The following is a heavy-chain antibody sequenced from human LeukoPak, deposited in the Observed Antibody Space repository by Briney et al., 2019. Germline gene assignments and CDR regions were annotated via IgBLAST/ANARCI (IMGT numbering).Heavy chain of an antibody. CDR3: ASSAGRDGYNG. CDR1: GGSISSYY. CDR2: IYYSGST. J-gene: IGHJ4*02. Sequence: SETLSLTCTVSGGSISSYYWSWIRQPPGKGLEWIGYIYYSGSTNYNPSLKSRVTISVDTSKNQFSLKLSSVTTADTAVYYCASSAGRDGYNGWGQGTLVTVSS. D-gene: IGHD5-24*01. V-gene: IGHV4-59*01.